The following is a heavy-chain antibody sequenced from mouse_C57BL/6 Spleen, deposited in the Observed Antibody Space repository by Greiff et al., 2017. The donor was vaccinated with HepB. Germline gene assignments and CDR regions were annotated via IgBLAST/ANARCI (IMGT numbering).Heavy chain of an antibody. D-gene: IGHD2-4*01. Sequence: QVQLKQPGAELVKPGASVKLSCKASGYTFTSYWMHWVKQRPGQGLEWIGMIHPNSGSTNYNEKFKSKATLTVDKSSSTAYMQLSSLTSEDSAVYYCASSPYDYEFAYWGQGTLVTVSA. CDR3: ASSPYDYEFAY. CDR2: IHPNSGST. CDR1: GYTFTSYW. J-gene: IGHJ3*01. V-gene: IGHV1-64*01.